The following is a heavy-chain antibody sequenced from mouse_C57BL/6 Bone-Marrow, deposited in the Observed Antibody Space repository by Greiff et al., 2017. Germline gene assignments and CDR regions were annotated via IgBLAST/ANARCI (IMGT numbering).Heavy chain of an antibody. CDR1: GFTFSDYY. Sequence: EVQVVESGGGLVQPGGSLKLSCAASGFTFSDYYMYWVRQTPEKRLEWVAYISNGGGSTYYPDTVKGRFTISRDNAKNTLYLQMSRLKSEDTAMYYCARQTYYYGSSWFAYWGQGTLVTVSA. J-gene: IGHJ3*01. CDR2: ISNGGGST. D-gene: IGHD1-1*01. CDR3: ARQTYYYGSSWFAY. V-gene: IGHV5-12*01.